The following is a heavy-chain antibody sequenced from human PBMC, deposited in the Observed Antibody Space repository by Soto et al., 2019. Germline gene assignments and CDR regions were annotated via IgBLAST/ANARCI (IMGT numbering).Heavy chain of an antibody. CDR2: ISSNRDTT. D-gene: IGHD2-21*02. J-gene: IGHJ4*02. V-gene: IGHV3-48*02. CDR3: ARLPKGSLVTA. Sequence: VESGGGLVYPGGSLRLSCLASGFRFSDHSMIWVRQAPGKGLQWISYISSNRDTTYYADSVKGRFTVSRDNAKNALFLQMNSLRDDDTATYYCARLPKGSLVTAWGQGARVTVSS. CDR1: GFRFSDHS.